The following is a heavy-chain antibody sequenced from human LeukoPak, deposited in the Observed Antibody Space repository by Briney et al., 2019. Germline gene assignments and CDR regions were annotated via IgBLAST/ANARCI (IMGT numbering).Heavy chain of an antibody. CDR1: GFTFSSYE. CDR3: ARDKGGLRYFDWKYYFDY. J-gene: IGHJ4*02. CDR2: ISSSGSTI. V-gene: IGHV3-48*03. D-gene: IGHD3-9*01. Sequence: GGSLRLSCAASGFTFSSYEMNWVRQAPGKGLEWVSYISSSGSTIYYADSVKGRFTISRDNSKNTLYLQMNSLRAEDTAVYYCARDKGGLRYFDWKYYFDYWGQGTLVTVSS.